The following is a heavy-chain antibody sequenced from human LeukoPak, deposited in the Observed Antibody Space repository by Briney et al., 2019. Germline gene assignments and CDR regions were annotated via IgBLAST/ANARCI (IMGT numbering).Heavy chain of an antibody. CDR3: AKDDSSSWCVPNWFDP. CDR2: IRYDGSNN. CDR1: GFTFSSYG. V-gene: IGHV3-30*02. Sequence: PGGSLRLSCAASGFTFSSYGMYWVRQAPGKGLEWVAFIRYDGSNNYYADSVKGRFTISRDNSKNMLYLQMNSLRAEDTAVYYCAKDDSSSWCVPNWFDPWGQGTLVTVSS. D-gene: IGHD6-13*01. J-gene: IGHJ5*02.